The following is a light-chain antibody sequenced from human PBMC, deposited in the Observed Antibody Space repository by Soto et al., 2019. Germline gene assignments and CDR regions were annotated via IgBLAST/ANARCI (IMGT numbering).Light chain of an antibody. V-gene: IGLV1-51*01. Sequence: QSVLTQPPSVSAAPGQKVTISCSGGSSDIGNNYVSWYQQLPGTAPRLLIYDNDKRPSGIPDRFSGSKSGTSATLGITGLQTGDEAHYYCGTWDTSLSVGVFGGGTKVTVL. CDR2: DND. CDR3: GTWDTSLSVGV. CDR1: SSDIGNNY. J-gene: IGLJ2*01.